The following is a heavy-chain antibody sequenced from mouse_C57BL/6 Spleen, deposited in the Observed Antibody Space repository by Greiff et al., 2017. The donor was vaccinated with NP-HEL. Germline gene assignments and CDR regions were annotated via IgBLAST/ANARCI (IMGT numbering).Heavy chain of an antibody. CDR3: ERENYGSSGFAY. D-gene: IGHD1-1*01. J-gene: IGHJ3*01. CDR2: IDPSDSYT. V-gene: IGHV1-59*01. Sequence: QVQLQQPGAELVRPGTSVKLSCKASGYTFTSYWMHWVKQRPGQGLEWIGVIDPSDSYTNYNQKFKGKATLTVDTSSSTAYMQLSSLTSEDSAVYCCERENYGSSGFAYWGQGTLVTVSA. CDR1: GYTFTSYW.